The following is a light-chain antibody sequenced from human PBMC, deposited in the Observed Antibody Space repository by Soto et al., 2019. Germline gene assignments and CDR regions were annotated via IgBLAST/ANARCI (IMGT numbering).Light chain of an antibody. Sequence: QTVVTQEPSFSVSPGGTVTLTCGLSSGSVSPSYYPGWFQQTPGQAPRALIYTTNTRSSGVPDRFSGSILGNKAALTITGAQAEDEADYYCVLYMGSGIWVFGGGTKVTVL. CDR1: SGSVSPSYY. CDR2: TTN. V-gene: IGLV8-61*01. J-gene: IGLJ3*02. CDR3: VLYMGSGIWV.